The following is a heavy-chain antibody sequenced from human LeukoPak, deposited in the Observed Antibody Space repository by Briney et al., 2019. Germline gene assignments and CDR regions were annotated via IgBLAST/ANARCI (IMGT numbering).Heavy chain of an antibody. CDR1: GFTFSDSW. D-gene: IGHD3-16*01. CDR2: MNQDGSAK. Sequence: GGSLRLSCAASGFTFSDSWMSWVRQAPGKGLEWVANMNQDGSAKGYVDSVKGRFTISRDNARNSLYLQMSSLRPEDTAAYYCATYTHWVAGDVWGQGTTVTVSS. J-gene: IGHJ6*02. V-gene: IGHV3-7*01. CDR3: ATYTHWVAGDV.